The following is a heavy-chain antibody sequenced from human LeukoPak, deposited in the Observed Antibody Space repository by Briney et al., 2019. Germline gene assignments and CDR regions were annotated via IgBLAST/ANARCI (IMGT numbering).Heavy chain of an antibody. Sequence: GGSLRLSCAASGFTFSSYWMSWVRQAPGKGLEWVANIKQDGSEKYVDSVKGRFTISRDNAKNSLYLQMNSLRAEDTAVYYCARGRERVDYWGQGTLVTVSS. CDR2: IKQDGSEK. CDR1: GFTFSSYW. CDR3: ARGRERVDY. D-gene: IGHD1-26*01. J-gene: IGHJ4*02. V-gene: IGHV3-7*01.